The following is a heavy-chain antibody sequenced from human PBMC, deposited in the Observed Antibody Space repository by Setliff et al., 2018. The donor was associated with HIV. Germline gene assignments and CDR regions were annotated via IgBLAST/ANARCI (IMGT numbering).Heavy chain of an antibody. CDR3: AREDSSYHYFDY. J-gene: IGHJ4*02. CDR1: GGSFSNYY. D-gene: IGHD6-6*01. V-gene: IGHV4-34*01. CDR2: LSPSGTT. Sequence: SETLSLTCTVYGGSFSNYYTNWIRQPPGKGLEWIGELSPSGTTRSNPSLQSRVTISLDTSNNQFSLKLTSVTAADTAVYYCAREDSSYHYFDYWGQGMLVTVSS.